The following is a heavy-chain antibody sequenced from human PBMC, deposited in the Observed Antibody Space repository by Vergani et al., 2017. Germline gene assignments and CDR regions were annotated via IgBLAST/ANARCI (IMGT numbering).Heavy chain of an antibody. D-gene: IGHD3-16*01. CDR2: IHNSGNG. J-gene: IGHJ2*01. Sequence: QMQLQESGPALVKASGTLSLTCTVSGDSSISRSYYWGWIRKPPGKGLEWIGSIHNSGNGDSSSSLKSRVTISADTSKNQFSLRLTSVTAADTAVYYCTNGKYYSDSTSHFRGRYFDVWGRGTLVTVPS. CDR3: TNGKYYSDSTSHFRGRYFDV. CDR1: GDSSISRSYY. V-gene: IGHV4-39*01.